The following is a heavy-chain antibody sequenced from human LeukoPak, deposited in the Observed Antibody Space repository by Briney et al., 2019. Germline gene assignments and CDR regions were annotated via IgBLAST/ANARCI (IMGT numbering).Heavy chain of an antibody. J-gene: IGHJ6*03. CDR1: GFTFSSYS. Sequence: PGGSLRLSCAASGFTFSSYSMNWVRQAPGKGLEWVSSISSSSSYIYYADSVKGRFTISRDNARNSLYLQMNSLRAEDTAVYYCARDLYYGSGSYYDYYMDVWGKGTTVTVSS. CDR3: ARDLYYGSGSYYDYYMDV. CDR2: ISSSSSYI. V-gene: IGHV3-21*01. D-gene: IGHD3-10*01.